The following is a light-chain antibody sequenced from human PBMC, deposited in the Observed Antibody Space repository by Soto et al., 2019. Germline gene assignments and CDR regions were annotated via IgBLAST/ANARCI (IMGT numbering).Light chain of an antibody. V-gene: IGLV1-51*01. CDR3: GTWDDRLDGNYV. CDR1: SSNIGDNY. Sequence: VLTQPPSVSAAPGQQVTISCSGSSSNIGDNYVSWYQHLPGTAPKLVVYDNDRRPSGIPGRFSGSKSGTSATLVITGLQTGDEADYYCGTWDDRLDGNYVFGTGTKV. CDR2: DND. J-gene: IGLJ1*01.